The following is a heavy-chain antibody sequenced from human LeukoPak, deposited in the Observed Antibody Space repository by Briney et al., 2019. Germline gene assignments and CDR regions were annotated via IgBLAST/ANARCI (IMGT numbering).Heavy chain of an antibody. V-gene: IGHV3-30*18. CDR2: ISYDGSNK. D-gene: IGHD3-10*01. CDR1: GFTFSSYA. CDR3: AKDLMRDRWFGES. J-gene: IGHJ5*02. Sequence: PGRSLRLSCAAPGFTFSSYAMHWVRQAPGKGLEWVALISYDGSNKYYADSVKGRFTISRDNYRNTLYLEMNSLRLADTAVYYCAKDLMRDRWFGESWGQGTLVTVSS.